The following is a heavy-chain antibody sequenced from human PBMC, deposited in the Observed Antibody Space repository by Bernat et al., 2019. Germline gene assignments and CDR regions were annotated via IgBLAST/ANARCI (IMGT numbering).Heavy chain of an antibody. D-gene: IGHD6-13*01. J-gene: IGHJ5*02. Sequence: QVQLVESGGGVVQPGRSLRLSCAASGFTFSSYGMHWVRQAPGKGLEWVAVISYDGSNKCYADSVEGRFTISRDNSKNTLYLQMNSLRAEDTAVYYCAKGSRSRPNWFDPWGQGTLVTVSS. CDR1: GFTFSSYG. V-gene: IGHV3-30*18. CDR3: AKGSRSRPNWFDP. CDR2: ISYDGSNK.